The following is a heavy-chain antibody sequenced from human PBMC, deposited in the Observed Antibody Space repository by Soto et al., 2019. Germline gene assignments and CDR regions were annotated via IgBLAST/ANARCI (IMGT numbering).Heavy chain of an antibody. D-gene: IGHD3-10*01. CDR2: IHYGGTT. CDR1: EGSISSGRHY. J-gene: IGHJ4*02. CDR3: ARADYYGSAIN. Sequence: TLSLDCPVSEGSISSGRHYWSRIRQHPGKGLEWIGHIHYGGTTYYTPSLKSRLTISVDTSKSQFSLRLSSVTAADTAVYYCARADYYGSAINWGQGTLVTVSS. V-gene: IGHV4-31*03.